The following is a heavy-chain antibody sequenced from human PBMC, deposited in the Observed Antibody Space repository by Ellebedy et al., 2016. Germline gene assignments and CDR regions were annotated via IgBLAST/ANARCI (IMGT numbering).Heavy chain of an antibody. CDR2: IIPIFGTA. J-gene: IGHJ2*01. Sequence: SVKVSXXASGGTFSSYAISWVRQAPGQGLEWMGGIIPIFGTANYAQKFQGRVTITADESTSTAYMELSSLRSEDTAVYYCARDSSARIAAAVLGFDLWGRGTLVTVSS. V-gene: IGHV1-69*13. CDR1: GGTFSSYA. D-gene: IGHD6-13*01. CDR3: ARDSSARIAAAVLGFDL.